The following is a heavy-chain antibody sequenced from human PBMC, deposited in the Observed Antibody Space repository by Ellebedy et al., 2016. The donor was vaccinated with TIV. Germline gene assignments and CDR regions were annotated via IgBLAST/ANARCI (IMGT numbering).Heavy chain of an antibody. CDR3: ARDPPSILTRTWA. CDR1: GFTFTNNY. V-gene: IGHV3-66*01. CDR2: MYGGGST. D-gene: IGHD1-14*01. Sequence: GESLKISXVASGFTFTNNYMRWVRQAPGNGLEWVSTMYGGGSTSYADSVKGRFTISRDNSRNTLYLQMDSLKVDDTAVYYCARDPPSILTRTWAWGQGTLVTVSS. J-gene: IGHJ4*02.